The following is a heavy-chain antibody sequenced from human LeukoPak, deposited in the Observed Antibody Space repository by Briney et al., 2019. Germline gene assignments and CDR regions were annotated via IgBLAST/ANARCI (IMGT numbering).Heavy chain of an antibody. V-gene: IGHV3-23*01. J-gene: IGHJ4*02. CDR3: AKDDYSNYGN. CDR1: GFTFKNYA. CDR2: ISGGGDNT. Sequence: GGSLRLSCAASGFTFKNYAMSWVRQAPGKGLEWVSVISGGGDNTYYADSVKGRFTISRDNSKNTLYLQMNSLRAEDTAAYYCAKDDYSNYGNWGQGTLVTVSS. D-gene: IGHD4-11*01.